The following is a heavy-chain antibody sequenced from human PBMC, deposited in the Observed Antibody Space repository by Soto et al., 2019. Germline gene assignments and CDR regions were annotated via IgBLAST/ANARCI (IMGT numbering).Heavy chain of an antibody. CDR3: AREGYCISTSCHNYYYYGMDL. D-gene: IGHD2-2*01. Sequence: QVQLVESGGGLVKPGGSLRLSCAASGFTFSDYYMSWIRLAPGKGLEWVSYISSSGSTIYYADSVKGRFTISRDNAKNSPYLQMNSLRAEDTAVYYCAREGYCISTSCHNYYYYGMDLWGQGTTVTVSS. CDR1: GFTFSDYY. J-gene: IGHJ6*02. CDR2: ISSSGSTI. V-gene: IGHV3-11*01.